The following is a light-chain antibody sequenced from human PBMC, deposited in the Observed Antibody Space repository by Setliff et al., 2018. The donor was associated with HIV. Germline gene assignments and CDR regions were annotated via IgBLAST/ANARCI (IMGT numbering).Light chain of an antibody. CDR1: SSNIGAGYD. V-gene: IGLV1-40*01. CDR2: SNT. Sequence: QPALTQPPSVSGAPGQRVTISCTGSSSNIGAGYDVCWYQHLPGTAPKLLIYSNTNRPSGVPDRFSGSNSATSASLDITGLQADDEADYYCQSYDSSLSASIFGGGTK. CDR3: QSYDSSLSASI. J-gene: IGLJ2*01.